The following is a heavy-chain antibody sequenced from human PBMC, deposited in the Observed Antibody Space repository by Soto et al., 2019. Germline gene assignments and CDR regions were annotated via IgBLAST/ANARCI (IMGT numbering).Heavy chain of an antibody. Sequence: SETLSLTCTVSGGSVSSGSYYWSWIRQPPGKGLEWIGYIYYSGSTNYNPSLKSRVTISVDTSKNQFSLKLSSVTAADTAVYYCAREGAGYRDDYWGQGTLVTVSS. CDR3: AREGAGYRDDY. CDR1: GGSVSSGSYY. CDR2: IYYSGST. V-gene: IGHV4-61*01. J-gene: IGHJ4*02. D-gene: IGHD6-13*01.